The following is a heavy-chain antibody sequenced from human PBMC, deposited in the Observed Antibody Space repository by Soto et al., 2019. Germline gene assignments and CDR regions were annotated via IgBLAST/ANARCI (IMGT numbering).Heavy chain of an antibody. CDR2: IYLDDSGT. Sequence: TISCQGCADTFTTFCVGSVRQIPGKGLEWLGIIYLDDSGTRYSPSFQGRVSMTADKSIRTAYLQWNSLEASDTAMFYCPSIRSNCGGGCEALESWGQGTLVTVSS. CDR1: ADTFTTFC. CDR3: PSIRSNCGGGCEALES. D-gene: IGHD2-21*02. J-gene: IGHJ4*02. V-gene: IGHV5-51*01.